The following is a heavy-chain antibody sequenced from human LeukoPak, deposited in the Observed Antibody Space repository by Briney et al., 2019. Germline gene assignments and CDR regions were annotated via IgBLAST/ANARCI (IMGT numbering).Heavy chain of an antibody. CDR2: ISRSSSYI. CDR1: GFTFSSYS. D-gene: IGHD1-14*01. Sequence: PGGSLRLSWAASGFTFSSYSMNWGRQAPGKGLEWVSSISRSSSYIYYADSVKGRFTIYRDNDKNSLYLQMNSLRAEDTAVYYCARDRNKYVYWGQGTLVTVSS. J-gene: IGHJ4*02. CDR3: ARDRNKYVY. V-gene: IGHV3-21*01.